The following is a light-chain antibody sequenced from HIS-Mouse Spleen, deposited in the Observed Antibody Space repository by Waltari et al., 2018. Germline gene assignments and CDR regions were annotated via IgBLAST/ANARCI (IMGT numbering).Light chain of an antibody. Sequence: SYELTQPPSVSVSPGQTARTTCSGDAFPKKYAYWYQQNSGQAPVLVIYEDSKRPSGIPGRFSGSSSGTMATLTISGAQVEDEADYYCYSTDSSGNHRVFGGGTKLTVL. V-gene: IGLV3-10*01. CDR1: AFPKKY. CDR2: EDS. CDR3: YSTDSSGNHRV. J-gene: IGLJ2*01.